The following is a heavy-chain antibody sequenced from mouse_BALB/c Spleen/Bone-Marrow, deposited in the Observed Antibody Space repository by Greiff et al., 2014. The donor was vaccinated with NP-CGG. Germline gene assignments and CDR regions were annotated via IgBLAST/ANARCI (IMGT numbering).Heavy chain of an antibody. CDR3: ARTSNPAMDN. CDR1: GYIFTSYW. Sequence: VQLQESGAELVRPGAPVKLSCKTSGYIFTSYWIHWIKQRSGQGLEWIARIYPGTGSNYYNEKFKGKATLTADKSSSTAYMQLRSLKSEDSAVYFCARTSNPAMDNGGKGTSAPVPS. V-gene: IGHV1S132*01. J-gene: IGHJ4*01. D-gene: IGHD2-5*01. CDR2: IYPGTGSN.